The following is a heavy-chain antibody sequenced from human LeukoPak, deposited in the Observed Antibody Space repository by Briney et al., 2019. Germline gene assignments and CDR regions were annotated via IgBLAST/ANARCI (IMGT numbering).Heavy chain of an antibody. V-gene: IGHV3-23*01. D-gene: IGHD3-10*02. CDR2: FSATGGFT. Sequence: GGSLRLSCAASGFTVSSYAMSWVRQAPGKGLEWVSHFSATGGFTKYADSVKGRFTISRDDSRNTLYLQMSSLRDEDTAVYYCAKDMSIEYWGQGTLVTVSS. CDR1: GFTVSSYA. J-gene: IGHJ4*02. CDR3: AKDMSIEY.